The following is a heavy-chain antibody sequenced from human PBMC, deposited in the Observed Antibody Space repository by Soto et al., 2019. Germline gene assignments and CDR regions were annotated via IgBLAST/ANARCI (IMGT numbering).Heavy chain of an antibody. CDR3: ARGRTRITILGVVTRAFDP. J-gene: IGHJ5*02. CDR2: IKQDGSEK. Sequence: GGSLRLSCAASGFTFSSYGMSWVRQAPGKGLEWVANIKQDGSEKYYVDSVKGRFTISRDNAKNSLYLQMNSLRAEDTAVYYCARGRTRITILGVVTRAFDPWGQGTLVTVSS. CDR1: GFTFSSYG. V-gene: IGHV3-7*01. D-gene: IGHD3-3*01.